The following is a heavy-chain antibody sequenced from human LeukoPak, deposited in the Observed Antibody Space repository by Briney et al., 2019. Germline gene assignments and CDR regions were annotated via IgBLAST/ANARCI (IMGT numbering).Heavy chain of an antibody. D-gene: IGHD2-15*01. Sequence: SGGSLRLPCAASGFTFSNAWMNWVRQAPGKGLEWVGRIKSKTDGGTTDYAAPVKGRFTISRDDSKNTLYLQMNSLKTEDTAVYYCTTVDGQVVLNYYYYGMDVWGQGTTVTVSS. V-gene: IGHV3-15*07. CDR1: GFTFSNAW. CDR2: IKSKTDGGTT. CDR3: TTVDGQVVLNYYYYGMDV. J-gene: IGHJ6*02.